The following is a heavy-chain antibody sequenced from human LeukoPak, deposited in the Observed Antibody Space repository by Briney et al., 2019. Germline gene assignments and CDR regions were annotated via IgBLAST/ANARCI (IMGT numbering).Heavy chain of an antibody. CDR2: IWYDGSNK. CDR1: GFTFSSYG. V-gene: IGHV3-33*01. CDR3: ARDRYYDSSAPSGMDV. Sequence: GGSLRLSCAASGFTFSSYGMHWVRQAPGKGLEWVAVIWYDGSNKYYADSVKGRFTISRDNSKNTLCLQMNSLRAEDTAVYYCARDRYYDSSAPSGMDVWGQGTTVTVSS. J-gene: IGHJ6*02. D-gene: IGHD3-22*01.